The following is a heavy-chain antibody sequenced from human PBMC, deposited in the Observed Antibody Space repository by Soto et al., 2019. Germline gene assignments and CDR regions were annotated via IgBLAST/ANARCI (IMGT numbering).Heavy chain of an antibody. V-gene: IGHV4-39*02. J-gene: IGHJ4*02. CDR2: IYYAGRP. CDR1: GGSISSTGHY. Sequence: QLQLQESGPGLVKPSETLSLTCSVSGGSISSTGHYWGWIRQPPGKGLEWIGNIYYAGRPYYNPSLKSRVTISVDTDKHHFSLKLTSVTAADTAVYYCARLMGVVTVDSWGQGALVTVSS. D-gene: IGHD2-21*02. CDR3: ARLMGVVTVDS.